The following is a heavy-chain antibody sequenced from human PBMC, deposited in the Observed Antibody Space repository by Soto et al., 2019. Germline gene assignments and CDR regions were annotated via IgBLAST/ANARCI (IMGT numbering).Heavy chain of an antibody. J-gene: IGHJ6*03. Sequence: QVQLVQSGAEVKKPGASVKVSCKASGYTFTSYGISWVRQAPGQGLEWMGWISAYNGNTNYAQKLQGRVTMTTDTSTSTAYMELRSLRSDDTAVYYCARSPFLWFGEYHRYYYYYMDVWGKGTTVTVSS. CDR2: ISAYNGNT. CDR3: ARSPFLWFGEYHRYYYYYMDV. D-gene: IGHD3-10*01. CDR1: GYTFTSYG. V-gene: IGHV1-18*01.